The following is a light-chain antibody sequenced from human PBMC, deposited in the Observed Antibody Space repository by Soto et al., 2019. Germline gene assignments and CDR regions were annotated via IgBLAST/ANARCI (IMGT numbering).Light chain of an antibody. Sequence: DIQMTQSRSSLSASVEDRFIITCRTSQSISNHLNWYQQKPGKAPKLLIFAASSLQSGVPSRFSGSRSGPDFTLTISSLQPEDFATYYCQQSYSSPPTFGQGTKVDI. CDR3: QQSYSSPPT. CDR1: QSISNH. CDR2: AAS. J-gene: IGKJ1*01. V-gene: IGKV1-39*01.